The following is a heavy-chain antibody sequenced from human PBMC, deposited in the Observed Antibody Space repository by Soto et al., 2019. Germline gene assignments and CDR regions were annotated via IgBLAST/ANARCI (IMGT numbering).Heavy chain of an antibody. CDR2: ISDTGGST. CDR3: AKVGELAVGGFDY. J-gene: IGHJ4*02. D-gene: IGHD2-15*01. CDR1: GFTFSSYA. V-gene: IGHV3-23*01. Sequence: EVQLLESGGGLVQPGGSLRLSCAASGFTFSSYAMSWVRRAPGKGLEWVSRISDTGGSTYYADSVKGRFTISRDSSKNTLYLQMNSLRADDTAIYYCAKVGELAVGGFDYWGQGTLVTVSS.